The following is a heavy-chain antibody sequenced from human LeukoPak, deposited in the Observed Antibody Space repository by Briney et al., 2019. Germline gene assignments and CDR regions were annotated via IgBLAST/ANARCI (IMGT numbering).Heavy chain of an antibody. D-gene: IGHD4-23*01. V-gene: IGHV4-4*07. CDR2: IYTSGST. CDR1: GGSISSYY. J-gene: IGHJ4*02. CDR3: ATLTTVVTAYYFDY. Sequence: SETLSLTCTVSGGSISSYYWSWIRQPAGEGLEWIGRIYTSGSTNYNPSLKSRVTMSVDTSKSQFSLKLTSVTAADTAVYYCATLTTVVTAYYFDYWGQGTLVTVSS.